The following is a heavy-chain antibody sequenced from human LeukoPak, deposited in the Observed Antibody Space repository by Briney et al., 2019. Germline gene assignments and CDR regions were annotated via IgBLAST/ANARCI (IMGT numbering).Heavy chain of an antibody. V-gene: IGHV4-34*01. D-gene: IGHD4-17*01. J-gene: IGHJ4*02. CDR3: ARQGYADFSPRPFDY. Sequence: PSETLSLTCAVYGGSFSGYYWSWIRQPPGKGLEWIGGINHSGSTNYNPSLKSRVTISVDTSKNQFSLKLRSVTAADTAVFYCARQGYADFSPRPFDYWGQGTLVTVSS. CDR1: GGSFSGYY. CDR2: INHSGST.